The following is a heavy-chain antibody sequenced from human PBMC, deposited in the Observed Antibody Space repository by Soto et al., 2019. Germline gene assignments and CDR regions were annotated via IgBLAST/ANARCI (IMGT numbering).Heavy chain of an antibody. CDR2: INHSGST. J-gene: IGHJ4*02. D-gene: IGHD6-13*01. V-gene: IGHV4-34*01. Sequence: QVQLQQWGAGLLKPSETLSLICAVYGGPLSGYYWSWVRQPPGKGLEWSGEINHSGSTNYNPSLKSRFTISVDTSKNQFSLKLSSVTAADTAVYYCAREAAAGTDYWGQGTLVTVSP. CDR1: GGPLSGYY. CDR3: AREAAAGTDY.